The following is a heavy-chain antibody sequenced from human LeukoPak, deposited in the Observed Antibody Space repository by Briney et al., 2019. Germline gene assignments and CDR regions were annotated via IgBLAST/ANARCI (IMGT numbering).Heavy chain of an antibody. V-gene: IGHV4-31*03. J-gene: IGHJ4*02. D-gene: IGHD6-6*01. CDR1: GGSISSGGYY. Sequence: SQTLSLTCTVSGGSISSGGYYWSWIRQHPGNGLEWIGYIYYSGSTYYNPSLKSRVTISVDTSKNQFSLKLSSVTAADTAVYYCARSHSSSPDFDYWGQGTLVTVSS. CDR2: IYYSGST. CDR3: ARSHSSSPDFDY.